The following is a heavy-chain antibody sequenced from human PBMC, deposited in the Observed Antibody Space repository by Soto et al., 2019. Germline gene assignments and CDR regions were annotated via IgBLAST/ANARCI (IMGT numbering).Heavy chain of an antibody. CDR3: ARDRSADRFVQYFQH. CDR2: ISSGSDFI. CDR1: GFIFTSYS. D-gene: IGHD6-19*01. V-gene: IGHV3-21*01. Sequence: GGSLRLSCAASGFIFTSYSMVWVRLAPGKGLEWVASISSGSDFIHYADSVKGRFTISRDNAQNSLYLQMNSLTSEDTAVYYCARDRSADRFVQYFQHWGPGTLVTVSS. J-gene: IGHJ1*01.